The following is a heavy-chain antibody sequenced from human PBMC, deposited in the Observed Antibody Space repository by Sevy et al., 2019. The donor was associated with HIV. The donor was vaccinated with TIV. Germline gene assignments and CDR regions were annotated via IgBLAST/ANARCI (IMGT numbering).Heavy chain of an antibody. D-gene: IGHD3-22*01. V-gene: IGHV3-66*01. J-gene: IGHJ6*02. CDR1: EFSVTDNY. CDR3: ARDRYYDASGYYYYYYGLDV. CDR2: IYSGGST. Sequence: GGSLRLSCAASEFSVTDNYMSWVRQAPGKGLEWVSTIYSGGSTFYADSVKGRFTISRDNSKNTLYLHRNSLRAKDTAVYYCARDRYYDASGYYYYYYGLDVWGQGPTVTVSS.